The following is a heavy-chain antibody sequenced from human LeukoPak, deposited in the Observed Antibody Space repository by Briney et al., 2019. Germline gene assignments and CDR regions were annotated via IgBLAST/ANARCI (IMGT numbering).Heavy chain of an antibody. D-gene: IGHD6-6*01. V-gene: IGHV1-2*02. Sequence: ASXXVSCKASGYTFTGYYMHWVRQAPGQGLEWMGWINPNSGGTNYAQKFQGRGTMTRDTSISTAYMELSRLRSDDTAVYYCARGSSSYYFDYWGQGTLVTVSS. CDR1: GYTFTGYY. CDR2: INPNSGGT. J-gene: IGHJ4*02. CDR3: ARGSSSYYFDY.